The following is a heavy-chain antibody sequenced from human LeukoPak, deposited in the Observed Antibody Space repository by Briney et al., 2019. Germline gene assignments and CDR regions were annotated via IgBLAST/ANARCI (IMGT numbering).Heavy chain of an antibody. Sequence: SETLSLTCTVSGSSISSGNYYWNWIRQHPGKGPQWIGYIYYSGSTYFNPSLRSRVTISVDTSKNQFSLQLSSVTAADTAVYYCARGPGDYGVLRAFDYWGQGIQVTVSS. D-gene: IGHD4-17*01. CDR1: GSSISSGNYY. CDR3: ARGPGDYGVLRAFDY. J-gene: IGHJ4*02. CDR2: IYYSGST. V-gene: IGHV4-31*03.